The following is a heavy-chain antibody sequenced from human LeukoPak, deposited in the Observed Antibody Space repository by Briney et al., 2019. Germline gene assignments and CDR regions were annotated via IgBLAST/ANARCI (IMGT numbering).Heavy chain of an antibody. J-gene: IGHJ3*02. V-gene: IGHV3-21*01. CDR1: GFTFSGYS. CDR2: ISSSSNYI. Sequence: GGSLRLSCAASGFTFSGYSMNWVRQAPGKGLEWVSSISSSSNYIYYADSVKGRFTISRDNAKNSLYLQMNSLRAEDTAVYYCARDRLGRSWPDHDAFDIWGQGTMVTVSS. CDR3: ARDRLGRSWPDHDAFDI. D-gene: IGHD6-13*01.